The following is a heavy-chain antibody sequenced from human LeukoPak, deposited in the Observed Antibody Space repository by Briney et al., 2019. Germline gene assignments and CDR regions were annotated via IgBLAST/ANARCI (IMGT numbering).Heavy chain of an antibody. V-gene: IGHV3-20*04. CDR3: ARPLTGTPGY. CDR2: INWNGGST. CDR1: GFTFSTYG. J-gene: IGHJ4*02. Sequence: GGSLRLSCAASGFTFSTYGMSWVRQAPGKRLEWVSGINWNGGSTGYADSVKGRFTISRDNAKNSLYLQMNSLRAEDTAVYYCARPLTGTPGYWGQGTLVTVSS. D-gene: IGHD1-20*01.